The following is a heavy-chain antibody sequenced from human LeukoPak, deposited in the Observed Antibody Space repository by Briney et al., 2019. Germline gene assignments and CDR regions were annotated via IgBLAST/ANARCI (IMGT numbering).Heavy chain of an antibody. CDR1: GGSISSYY. CDR2: IYYSGST. J-gene: IGHJ4*02. V-gene: IGHV4-59*08. Sequence: SETLSLTCTVSGGSISSYYWSWIRQPPGKGLEWIGYIYYSGSTNYNPSLKSRVTISVDTSKIQFSLKLSSVTAADTAVYYCARLSRRYSSSWSPLDYWGQGTLVTVSS. D-gene: IGHD6-13*01. CDR3: ARLSRRYSSSWSPLDY.